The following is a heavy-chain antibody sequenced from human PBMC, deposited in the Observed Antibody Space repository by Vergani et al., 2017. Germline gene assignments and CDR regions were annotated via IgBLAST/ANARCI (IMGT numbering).Heavy chain of an antibody. V-gene: IGHV3-33*01. CDR1: GFTFRNHG. CDR2: IWFDGDNK. CDR3: VRDLRPEVVNIFDY. D-gene: IGHD4-23*01. J-gene: IGHJ4*02. Sequence: QVQLVESGGGVVQPGKSLRLSCAASGFTFRNHGMHWVRQAPGKGPEWVAVIWFDGDNKYYADSVKGRFTIARDNSKNTLFLQMNSLRAEDTAVYYCVRDLRPEVVNIFDYWGRGTLVTVSS.